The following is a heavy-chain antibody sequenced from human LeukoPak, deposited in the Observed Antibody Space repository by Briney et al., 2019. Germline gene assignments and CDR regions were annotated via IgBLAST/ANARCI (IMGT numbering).Heavy chain of an antibody. CDR1: GGSTSSGDYY. CDR3: ARGGWELIFDY. J-gene: IGHJ4*02. CDR2: IYYSGST. V-gene: IGHV4-30-4*08. Sequence: SETLSLTCTVSGGSTSSGDYYWSWIRQPPGKGLEWIGYIYYSGSTYYNPSLKSRVTISVDTSKNQFSLKLSSVTAADTAVYYCARGGWELIFDYWGQGTLVTVSS. D-gene: IGHD1-26*01.